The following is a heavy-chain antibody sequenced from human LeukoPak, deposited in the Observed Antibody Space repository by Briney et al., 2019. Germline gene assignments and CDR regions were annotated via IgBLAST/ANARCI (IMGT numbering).Heavy chain of an antibody. V-gene: IGHV3-48*02. CDR2: ISSSTSTI. CDR3: ARGDGFHYFDY. J-gene: IGHJ4*02. D-gene: IGHD5-24*01. CDR1: GFTFSSYS. Sequence: GGSLRLSCVVSGFTFSSYSMNWVRQAPGKGLEWVSYISSSTSTIYYADSVKGRFTISRDNAQNSLYLHMSSLRDEDTAVYYCARGDGFHYFDYWGQEALVTVSS.